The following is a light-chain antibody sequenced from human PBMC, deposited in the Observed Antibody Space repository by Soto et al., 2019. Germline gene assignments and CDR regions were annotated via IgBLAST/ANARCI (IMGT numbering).Light chain of an antibody. CDR2: KAS. V-gene: IGKV1-5*03. Sequence: DIQITQSPSTLSASVGDRVTLSCRASQSISSWLAWYQQKPGKAPKLLIYKASSLESGVPSRFSGSGSGTEFTLTISSLQPDDFATYYCQQYNSYPYTFGQGTKVDIK. J-gene: IGKJ2*01. CDR1: QSISSW. CDR3: QQYNSYPYT.